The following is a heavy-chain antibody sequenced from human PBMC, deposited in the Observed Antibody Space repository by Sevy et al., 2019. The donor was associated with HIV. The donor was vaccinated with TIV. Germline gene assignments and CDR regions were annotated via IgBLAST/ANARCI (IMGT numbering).Heavy chain of an antibody. D-gene: IGHD3-22*01. V-gene: IGHV3-7*01. J-gene: IGHJ4*01. CDR1: GFTFSRYW. CDR3: ARAEQVTMLVVFGGLYFDS. Sequence: GGSLRLSCAASGFTFSRYWMTWVRQAPGKGLEWVANIKQDESEKYYVDSVKGRFTISRDNAKNSLYLQMNSLRADDTAVYYCARAEQVTMLVVFGGLYFDSWGQEPWSPSPQ. CDR2: IKQDESEK.